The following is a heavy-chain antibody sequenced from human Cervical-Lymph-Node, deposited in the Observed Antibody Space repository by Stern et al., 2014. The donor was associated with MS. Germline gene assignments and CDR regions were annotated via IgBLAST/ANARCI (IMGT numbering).Heavy chain of an antibody. J-gene: IGHJ4*02. CDR1: GYTFPNYG. D-gene: IGHD6-25*01. Sequence: QVQLVQSGAEVMKPGASVTVSCKASGYTFPNYGITWVRQAPGQRLEWMGWISAHNGNKYSAQNLQGRVTMTTDTSTSTAYMELRSLRSDDSAIYYCARALDVIAAGDYWGQGTLVTVSS. CDR2: ISAHNGNK. CDR3: ARALDVIAAGDY. V-gene: IGHV1-18*01.